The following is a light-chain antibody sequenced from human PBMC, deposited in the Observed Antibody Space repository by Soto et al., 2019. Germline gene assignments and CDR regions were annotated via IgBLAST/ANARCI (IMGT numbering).Light chain of an antibody. J-gene: IGKJ5*01. CDR1: QSISNY. V-gene: IGKV1-39*01. CDR2: AAS. CDR3: QQSFNTPLT. Sequence: DIQMTQSPSSLSTSVGDRVTITCRAIQSISNYLNWYQHKPGTAPKLIIYAASSLQSGVPSRFSGSGSGTDFTLTISSLQPEDFATYYCQQSFNTPLTFGQGTRLEIK.